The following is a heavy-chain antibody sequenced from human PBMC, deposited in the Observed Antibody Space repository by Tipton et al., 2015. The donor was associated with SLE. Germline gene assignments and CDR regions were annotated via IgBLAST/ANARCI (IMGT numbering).Heavy chain of an antibody. Sequence: PSLTCTVSGGSIISYYWSWIRQPPGKGLEWIGYIHYSGVTYYYPSLKSRATMSVDTSKNQFSLKLNSVTAADTAVYYCARHAEIPVMRYGMDVWGQGTTVSVSS. CDR1: GGSIISYY. V-gene: IGHV4-59*08. J-gene: IGHJ6*02. CDR2: IHYSGVT. CDR3: ARHAEIPVMRYGMDV. D-gene: IGHD2-21*01.